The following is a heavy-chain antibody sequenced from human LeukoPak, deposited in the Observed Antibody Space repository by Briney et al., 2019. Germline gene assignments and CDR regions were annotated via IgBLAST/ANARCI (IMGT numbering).Heavy chain of an antibody. J-gene: IGHJ4*02. CDR1: GYTFTSYY. CDR3: ATEGANYYDSSGLV. V-gene: IGHV1-69*02. Sequence: ASVKVSCKASGYTFTSYYMHWVRQAPGQGLEWMGRIIPILGIANYAQKFQGRVTITADKSTSTAYMELSSLRSEDTAVYYCATEGANYYDSSGLVWGQGTLVTVSS. D-gene: IGHD3-22*01. CDR2: IIPILGIA.